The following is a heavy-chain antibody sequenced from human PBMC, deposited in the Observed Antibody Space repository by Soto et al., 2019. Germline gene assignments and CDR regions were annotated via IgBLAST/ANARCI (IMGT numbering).Heavy chain of an antibody. CDR2: ISYDGRHK. CDR1: GFTFSRDA. CDR3: ARDRGNYLIANWFDP. Sequence: QVQLVESGGGVVQPGMSLKLSCVASGFTFSRDAMHWLRQLPDRGLAWVAVISYDGRHKYYADSVKGRFTISRDSSKNTVFVQMNSLRPEGTAVYYCARDRGNYLIANWFDPWGLGTLVTVSS. D-gene: IGHD3-16*02. V-gene: IGHV3-30*04. J-gene: IGHJ5*02.